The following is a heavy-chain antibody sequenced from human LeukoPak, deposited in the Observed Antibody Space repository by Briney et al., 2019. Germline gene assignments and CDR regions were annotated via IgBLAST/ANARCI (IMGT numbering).Heavy chain of an antibody. V-gene: IGHV4-38-2*01. Sequence: PSETLSLTCAVSGYSISSGYYWGWIRQPPGKGLEWIGSIYHSGSTYYNPSLKSRVTISVDTSKNQFSLKLSSVTAADTAVYYCARHTARAGWFDPWRQGTLVTVSS. CDR3: ARHTARAGWFDP. CDR1: GYSISSGYY. CDR2: IYHSGST. J-gene: IGHJ5*02.